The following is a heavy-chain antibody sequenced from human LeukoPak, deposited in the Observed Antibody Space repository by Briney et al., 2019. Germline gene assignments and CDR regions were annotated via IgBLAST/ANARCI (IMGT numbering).Heavy chain of an antibody. CDR2: IYHSGST. J-gene: IGHJ4*02. CDR3: AGGDYFANYFDY. Sequence: SETLSLTCTVSGYSISSGHYWGWIRQPPGKGLEWIGSIYHSGSTYYNPSLKSRVTISVDTSKNQFSLKMSSVTAADTAVYYCAGGDYFANYFDYWGQGTLVTVSS. D-gene: IGHD4-17*01. CDR1: GYSISSGHY. V-gene: IGHV4-38-2*02.